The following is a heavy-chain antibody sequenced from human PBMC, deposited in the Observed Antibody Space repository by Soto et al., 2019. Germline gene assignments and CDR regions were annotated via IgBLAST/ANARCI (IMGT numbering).Heavy chain of an antibody. CDR1: GFTFSSYA. CDR3: AKDASHDFWSWPTGGDAFDI. V-gene: IGHV3-23*01. CDR2: ISGSGGST. J-gene: IGHJ3*02. D-gene: IGHD3-3*01. Sequence: GGSLRLSCAASGFTFSSYAMSWVRQAPGKGLEWVSAISGSGGSTYYADSGKGRFTISRDNSKNTLYLQMNSLRAEDTAVYYCAKDASHDFWSWPTGGDAFDIWGQGTMVTVSS.